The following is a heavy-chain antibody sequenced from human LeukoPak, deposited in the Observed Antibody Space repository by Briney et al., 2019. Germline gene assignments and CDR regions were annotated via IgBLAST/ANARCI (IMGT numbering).Heavy chain of an antibody. V-gene: IGHV3-23*01. CDR1: GFTFNSYA. J-gene: IGHJ4*02. Sequence: PGGSLRLSCEASGFTFNSYAMTRVRQAPGQGRQWVSGISGSGDHTYYADSVKGRFTVSRDNPAHTLYLQMDSLRVEDTAVYFCANSFTGSLAHFDYWGQGTLVTVSS. D-gene: IGHD1-26*01. CDR2: ISGSGDHT. CDR3: ANSFTGSLAHFDY.